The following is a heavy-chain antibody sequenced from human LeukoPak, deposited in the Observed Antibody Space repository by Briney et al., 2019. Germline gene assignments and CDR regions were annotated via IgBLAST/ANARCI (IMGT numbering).Heavy chain of an antibody. CDR3: ARGALELYYYGSGSYLYTYSFDY. J-gene: IGHJ4*02. D-gene: IGHD3-10*01. CDR1: GFTFSSYA. CDR2: ISSNGGST. V-gene: IGHV3-64*01. Sequence: GGSLRLSCAASGFTFSSYAMHWVRQAPGKGLEYVSAISSNGGSTYYANSVKGRFTISRDNSKNTLYLQMGSLRAEDMAVYYCARGALELYYYGSGSYLYTYSFDYWSQGTLVTVSS.